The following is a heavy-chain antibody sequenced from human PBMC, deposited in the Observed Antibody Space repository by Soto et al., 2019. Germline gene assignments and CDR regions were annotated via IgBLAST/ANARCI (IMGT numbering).Heavy chain of an antibody. Sequence: EVQVLESGGGLVQPGGSLRLSCAASGFTFSLCAMSWVRQAPGKGLEWVSSMRSSGGDTYYADSLRGRFTISRDDSKNTLSLQMTSLRGEEPALYYCAKGHSNSYYYFEFWGQGTLVTVSS. CDR2: MRSSGGDT. V-gene: IGHV3-23*01. CDR3: AKGHSNSYYYFEF. CDR1: GFTFSLCA. D-gene: IGHD5-12*01. J-gene: IGHJ4*02.